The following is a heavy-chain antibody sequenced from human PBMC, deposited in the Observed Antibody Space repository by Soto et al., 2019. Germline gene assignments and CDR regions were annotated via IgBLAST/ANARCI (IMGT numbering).Heavy chain of an antibody. CDR1: RFTFGTYW. J-gene: IGHJ6*02. Sequence: GGSLRLSCAASRFTFGTYWMTWVRQAPGKGLEWVANINQDGSEKYYMDSVKGRFTISRDNAKNSLYLQMTSLRAEDTAVYHCAGGNALDVWGQGTTVTVSS. V-gene: IGHV3-7*01. CDR2: INQDGSEK. CDR3: AGGNALDV.